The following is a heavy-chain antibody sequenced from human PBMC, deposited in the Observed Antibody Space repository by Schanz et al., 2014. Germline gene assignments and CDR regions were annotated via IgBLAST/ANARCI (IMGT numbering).Heavy chain of an antibody. CDR2: ISYDGRNK. V-gene: IGHV3-30-3*01. CDR1: GFTLSSYA. D-gene: IGHD1-1*01. J-gene: IGHJ4*02. Sequence: QVQLVESGGGVVQPGRSLRLSCAAYGFTLSSYAMHWVRQAPGKGLEWVAVISYDGRNKYYADSVKGRFTISRDNSKNTLYLQMNSLRAGDTAVYYCARGTDWNLHYWGQGALVTVSS. CDR3: ARGTDWNLHY.